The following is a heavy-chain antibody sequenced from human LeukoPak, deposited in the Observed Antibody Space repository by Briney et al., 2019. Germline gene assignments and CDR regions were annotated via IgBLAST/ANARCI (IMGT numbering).Heavy chain of an antibody. V-gene: IGHV4-4*09. CDR2: IYTSGST. CDR1: GGSISSYY. J-gene: IGHJ4*02. Sequence: PSETLSLTCTVSGGSISSYYWSWIRQPPGKGLEWIGYIYTSGSTNYNPSLQSRVTISVDTSKNQFSLKLSSVTAADTAVYYCARHEPGAAAGTDFDYWGQGTLVTVSS. D-gene: IGHD6-13*01. CDR3: ARHEPGAAAGTDFDY.